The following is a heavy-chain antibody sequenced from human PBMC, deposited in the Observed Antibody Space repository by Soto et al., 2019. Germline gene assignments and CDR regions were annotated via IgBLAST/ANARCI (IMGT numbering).Heavy chain of an antibody. V-gene: IGHV3-23*01. CDR1: GFTFSSYA. Sequence: PGGSLRLSCAASGFTFSSYAMSWVRQAPGKGLEWVSAISGSGGSTYYAESVKGRFTISRDNSKNTLYLQMNSLRAEDTAVYYCAKSRAGYYDSSGYPFPFDYWGQGTLVTVSS. CDR2: ISGSGGST. J-gene: IGHJ4*02. D-gene: IGHD3-22*01. CDR3: AKSRAGYYDSSGYPFPFDY.